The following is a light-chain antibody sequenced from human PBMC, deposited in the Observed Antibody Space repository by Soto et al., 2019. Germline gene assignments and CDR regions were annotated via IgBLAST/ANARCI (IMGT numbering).Light chain of an antibody. CDR3: QQYDNIILS. Sequence: IRLTQSPTSLSASVGDRVTITCQASQYIGNYLNWYQQKPGEAPRLLISGASNLEPGVPSRFSGGGSGADFTFIISSLQPEDVATYSCQQYDNIILSFGGGIKVEIK. CDR1: QYIGNY. J-gene: IGKJ4*01. V-gene: IGKV1-33*01. CDR2: GAS.